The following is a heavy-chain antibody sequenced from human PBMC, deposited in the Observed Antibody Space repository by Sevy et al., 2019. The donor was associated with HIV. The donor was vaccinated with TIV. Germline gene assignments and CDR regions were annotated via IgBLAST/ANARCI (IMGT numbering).Heavy chain of an antibody. J-gene: IGHJ6*02. CDR2: ISSGSSYI. Sequence: GGSLRLSCAASGFTFSYYDLNWVRQAPGKGLEWVSSISSGSSYIYYADSVKGRFTISRDNAVNSLFLQMNSLRAEDTAVYYCAKDGAYYGSDGMDVWGQGTTVTVSS. V-gene: IGHV3-21*01. CDR3: AKDGAYYGSDGMDV. CDR1: GFTFSYYD. D-gene: IGHD3-10*01.